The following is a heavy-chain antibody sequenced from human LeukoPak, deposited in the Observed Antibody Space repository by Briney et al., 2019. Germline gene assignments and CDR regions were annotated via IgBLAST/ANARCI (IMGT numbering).Heavy chain of an antibody. CDR1: GGSISSYY. D-gene: IGHD6-19*01. Sequence: SETLSLTCTVSGGSISSYYWSWIRQPPGKGLEWSGYIYYSVSTNYNPSLKSRVTISVDTSKNQFSLKLSSVTAADTAVYYCASLPAGYSSGWFAFDIWGQGTMVTVSS. CDR3: ASLPAGYSSGWFAFDI. V-gene: IGHV4-59*01. J-gene: IGHJ3*02. CDR2: IYYSVST.